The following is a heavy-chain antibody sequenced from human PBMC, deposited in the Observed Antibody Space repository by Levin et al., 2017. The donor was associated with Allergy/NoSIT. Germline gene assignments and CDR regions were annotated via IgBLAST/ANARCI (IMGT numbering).Heavy chain of an antibody. CDR1: GFTFSSYA. Sequence: PGGSLRLSCAASGFTFSSYAMHWVRQAPGKGLEWVAVISYDGSNKYYADSVKGRFTISRDNSKNTLYLQMNSLRAEDTAVYYCARDSRVVVPAATPRGGYYYGMDVWGQGTTVTVSS. D-gene: IGHD2-2*02. J-gene: IGHJ6*02. V-gene: IGHV3-30*04. CDR3: ARDSRVVVPAATPRGGYYYGMDV. CDR2: ISYDGSNK.